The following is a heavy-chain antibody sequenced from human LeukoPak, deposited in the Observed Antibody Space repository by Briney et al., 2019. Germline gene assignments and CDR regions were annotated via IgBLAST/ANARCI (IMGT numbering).Heavy chain of an antibody. CDR3: ARRGDWGSGGAYYFDY. CDR1: GFTFSSYG. D-gene: IGHD7-27*01. J-gene: IGHJ4*02. Sequence: PGGSLRLSCAASGFTFSSYGMHWVRQAPGKGLEWVAFIRYDGSNKYYADSVKGRFTISRDNSKNTLYLQMNSLRAEDTAVYYCARRGDWGSGGAYYFDYWGQGTLVTVSS. V-gene: IGHV3-30*02. CDR2: IRYDGSNK.